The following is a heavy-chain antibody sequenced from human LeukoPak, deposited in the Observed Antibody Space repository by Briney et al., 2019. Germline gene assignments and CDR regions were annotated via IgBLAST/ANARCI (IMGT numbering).Heavy chain of an antibody. J-gene: IGHJ5*02. Sequence: PGGSLRLSCAVSGLIFSGYAMSWVRQAPGKGLEWVSAISGSGGSTYYGDSVKGRFTIPRDNSKNTLYLQMNSLRAEDTAVYYCAKPRIVGVNWFDPWGQGTLVTVSS. CDR1: GLIFSGYA. D-gene: IGHD1-26*01. CDR2: ISGSGGST. V-gene: IGHV3-23*01. CDR3: AKPRIVGVNWFDP.